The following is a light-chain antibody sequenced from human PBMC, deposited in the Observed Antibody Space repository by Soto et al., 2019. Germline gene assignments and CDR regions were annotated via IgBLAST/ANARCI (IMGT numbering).Light chain of an antibody. CDR1: SSNIGAGYD. V-gene: IGLV1-40*01. Sequence: QSVLTQPPSVSGAPGQRVTISCTGSSSNIGAGYDVHWYQQLPGTAPKLLIYGNSNRPSGVPDRFSGSESGTSASLAITWLQDEDEADYYCQSYDSSLRVSVFGGGTKLTVL. CDR2: GNS. CDR3: QSYDSSLRVSV. J-gene: IGLJ2*01.